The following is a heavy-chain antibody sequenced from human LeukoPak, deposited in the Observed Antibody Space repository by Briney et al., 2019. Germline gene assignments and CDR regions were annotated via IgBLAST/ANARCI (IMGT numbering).Heavy chain of an antibody. CDR2: IRSTPDGGAT. D-gene: IGHD2-2*03. J-gene: IGHJ4*02. Sequence: PGGSLRLSCAASGFTFINSWMTWVRQAPGKGLEWVGRIRSTPDGGATDYAAPVKGRFTISRDDSKNTLYLQMSSLGTEDTAVHYCATDLHFGYCTATSCANYWGQGTLVTVSS. CDR3: ATDLHFGYCTATSCANY. V-gene: IGHV3-15*01. CDR1: GFTFINSW.